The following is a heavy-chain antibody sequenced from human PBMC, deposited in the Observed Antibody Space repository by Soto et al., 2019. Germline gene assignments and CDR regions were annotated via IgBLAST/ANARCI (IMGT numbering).Heavy chain of an antibody. D-gene: IGHD1-26*01. CDR1: GFTFSSYG. CDR2: ISYDGSNT. CDR3: AKEAGLSGSYYITSSYYFDY. V-gene: IGHV3-30*18. J-gene: IGHJ4*02. Sequence: QVKLVESGGGVVQPGRSLRLSCVASGFTFSSYGMHWVRQAPGKGLEWVAIISYDGSNTYYADSVKGRFTISRHNSKITLYLHMNSMRAEDTSVYYCAKEAGLSGSYYITSSYYFDYWGEGTLVTVSS.